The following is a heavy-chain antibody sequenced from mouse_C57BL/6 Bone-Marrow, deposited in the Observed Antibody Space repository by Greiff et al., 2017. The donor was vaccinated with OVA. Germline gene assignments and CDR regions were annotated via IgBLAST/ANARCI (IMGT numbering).Heavy chain of an antibody. CDR2: INPSSGYT. CDR1: GYTFTSYT. CDR3: ASYGNYNYYAMDD. Sequence: VQLQQSGAELARPGASVKMSCKASGYTFTSYTMHWVKQRPGQGLEWIGYINPSSGYTKYNQKFKDKATLTADKSSSTAYMQLSSLTSEDSAVYYCASYGNYNYYAMDDWGQGTSVNVSS. D-gene: IGHD2-1*01. V-gene: IGHV1-4*01. J-gene: IGHJ4*01.